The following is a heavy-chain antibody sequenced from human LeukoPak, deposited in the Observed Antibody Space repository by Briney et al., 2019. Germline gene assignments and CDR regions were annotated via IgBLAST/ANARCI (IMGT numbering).Heavy chain of an antibody. CDR3: AIESPRRAVTGMDY. CDR2: ISAYNGYT. D-gene: IGHD6-19*01. V-gene: IGHV1-18*01. CDR1: GYSFLNYG. Sequence: ASVKVSCKTSGYSFLNYGISWVRQVPGQGLEWMGWISAYNGYTDLAERLQGRATLATDTSTSTAYMELRNLRYDDTAVYYCAIESPRRAVTGMDYWGQGTLVTVSS. J-gene: IGHJ4*02.